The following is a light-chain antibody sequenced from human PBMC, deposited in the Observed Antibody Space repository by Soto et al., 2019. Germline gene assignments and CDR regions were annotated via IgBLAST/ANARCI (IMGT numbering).Light chain of an antibody. V-gene: IGLV1-47*01. CDR1: SSNIGSNY. J-gene: IGLJ2*01. Sequence: QSVLTQPPSASGTPGQRVTISCSGSSSNIGSNYVYWYQQLPGTAPKLLIYRNNQRLSGVPDLFSGSKSGTSASLAISGLRSEDEADYYCAAWDDSLSGVVFGGGTKLTVL. CDR2: RNN. CDR3: AAWDDSLSGVV.